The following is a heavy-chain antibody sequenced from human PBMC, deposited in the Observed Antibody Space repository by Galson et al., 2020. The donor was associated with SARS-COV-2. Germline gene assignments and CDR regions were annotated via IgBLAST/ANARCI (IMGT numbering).Heavy chain of an antibody. Sequence: KLGESLKISCKGSGYSFTSYWIGWVRQMPGKGLEWMGIIYPGDSDTRYSPSFQGQVTISADKSISTAYLQWSSLKASDTAMYYCARLDSLRYQLLSRGDWFDPWGQGTLVTVSS. D-gene: IGHD2-2*01. CDR3: ARLDSLRYQLLSRGDWFDP. CDR1: GYSFTSYW. CDR2: IYPGDSDT. J-gene: IGHJ5*02. V-gene: IGHV5-51*01.